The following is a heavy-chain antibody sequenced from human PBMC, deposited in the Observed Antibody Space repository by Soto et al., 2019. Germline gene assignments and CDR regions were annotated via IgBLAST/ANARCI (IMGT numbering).Heavy chain of an antibody. CDR3: ARDGSGYSGYYYGMDI. Sequence: QVQLVQSGTELKKPGASVKVSCKASGYIFTSYGITWVRQALGQGLEWMGWISAYNGTTKYVQKFQGRVTMTIDTSTGTAYMDLRSLRSDDTAVYYCARDGSGYSGYYYGMDIWGQGTTVTVSS. V-gene: IGHV1-18*01. CDR1: GYIFTSYG. CDR2: ISAYNGTT. J-gene: IGHJ6*02. D-gene: IGHD5-12*01.